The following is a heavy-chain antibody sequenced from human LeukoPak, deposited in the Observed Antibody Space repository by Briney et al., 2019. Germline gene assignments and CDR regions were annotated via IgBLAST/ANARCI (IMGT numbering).Heavy chain of an antibody. CDR1: GYSISSGYD. Sequence: SETLSLTCTVSGYSISSGYDWGWIRQPPGKGLEWIGSIYYRRTTYYNPSLKSRVTISVDTSKNQFSLRLSSMTAADTAVYYCARDRKLTITIIVVADYWGQGTLVTVSS. J-gene: IGHJ4*02. V-gene: IGHV4-38-2*02. D-gene: IGHD3-22*01. CDR3: ARDRKLTITIIVVADY. CDR2: IYYRRTT.